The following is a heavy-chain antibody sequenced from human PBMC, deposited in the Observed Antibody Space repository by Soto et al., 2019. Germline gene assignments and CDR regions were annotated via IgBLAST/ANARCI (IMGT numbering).Heavy chain of an antibody. CDR2: IYYSGST. V-gene: IGHV4-59*01. J-gene: IGHJ4*02. CDR3: DWFFN. D-gene: IGHD3-9*01. CDR1: GGSIGSYY. Sequence: ETLSLTCTVSGGSIGSYYWSWIRQPPGKGLEWIGYIYYSGSTNYNPSLKSRVTISVDTSKNQFSLESEDTAVYYCSRDDSDWFFNWGRGTLVTVSS.